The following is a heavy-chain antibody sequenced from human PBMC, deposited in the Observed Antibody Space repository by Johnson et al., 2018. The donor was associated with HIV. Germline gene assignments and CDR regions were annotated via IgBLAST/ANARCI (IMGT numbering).Heavy chain of an antibody. J-gene: IGHJ3*02. Sequence: QLVESGGGVVQPGRSLTLSCAASGFTFSSYAMHWVRQAPGKGLEWVAVISYDGSNKYYADSVKGRFTISRDNSKNTLYLQMNSLRAEDTAVYYCARSYSNYDYDAFDIWGQGTMVTVSS. CDR2: ISYDGSNK. CDR1: GFTFSSYA. D-gene: IGHD4-11*01. CDR3: ARSYSNYDYDAFDI. V-gene: IGHV3-30-3*01.